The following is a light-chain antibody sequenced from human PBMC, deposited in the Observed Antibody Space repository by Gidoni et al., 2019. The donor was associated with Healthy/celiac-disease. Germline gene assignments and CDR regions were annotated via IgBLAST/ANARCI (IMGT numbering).Light chain of an antibody. CDR2: AAS. CDR3: QQSYSTPPYT. J-gene: IGKJ2*01. Sequence: IHMTHSPSSLSASVGERVTLTCRASQSISSHLHWYQQKPGKAPKLLIYAASSLQSGFPSRFSGSGSGTDFTLTISSLEPEDFATYYCQQSYSTPPYTFGQGTKLEIK. CDR1: QSISSH. V-gene: IGKV1-39*01.